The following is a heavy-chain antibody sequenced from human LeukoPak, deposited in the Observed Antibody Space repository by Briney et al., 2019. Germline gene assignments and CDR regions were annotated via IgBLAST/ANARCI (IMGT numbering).Heavy chain of an antibody. CDR2: ISDSGGRT. Sequence: AISDSGGRTFYADSVKGRFTISRDNSKNTLYLQMNSLRAEDTAVYYCARTGYPGPSGGSNYYYYYYMDVWGKGTTVTVSS. D-gene: IGHD2-15*01. J-gene: IGHJ6*03. CDR3: ARTGYPGPSGGSNYYYYYYMDV. V-gene: IGHV3-23*01.